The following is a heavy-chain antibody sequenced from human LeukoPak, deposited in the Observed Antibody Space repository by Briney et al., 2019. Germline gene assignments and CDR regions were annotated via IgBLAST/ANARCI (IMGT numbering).Heavy chain of an antibody. V-gene: IGHV3-21*01. J-gene: IGHJ5*02. CDR2: ISSSGSYI. Sequence: GGSLRLSCEASGFTFSSHAMSWARQAPGKGLEWVSFISSSGSYIYYADSMKGRFTISRDNAKNALYLQMNSLRDEDTAVYYCTRDPFFVAASPAWFDHWGQGTLVTVSS. CDR3: TRDPFFVAASPAWFDH. D-gene: IGHD6-13*01. CDR1: GFTFSSHA.